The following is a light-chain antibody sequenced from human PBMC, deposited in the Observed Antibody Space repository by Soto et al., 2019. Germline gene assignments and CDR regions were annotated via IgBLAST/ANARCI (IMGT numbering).Light chain of an antibody. CDR2: DNH. J-gene: IGLJ3*02. Sequence: QSVLTQPPSVSAAPGQKVTISCSGGTSNIGINYVSWYQHLPGTAPTLLIYDNHKRPSGIPDRFSASKSGTSATLGITGLQAGDEADYYYATWDSSLSTGVFGGGTKLTVL. CDR3: ATWDSSLSTGV. CDR1: TSNIGINY. V-gene: IGLV1-51*01.